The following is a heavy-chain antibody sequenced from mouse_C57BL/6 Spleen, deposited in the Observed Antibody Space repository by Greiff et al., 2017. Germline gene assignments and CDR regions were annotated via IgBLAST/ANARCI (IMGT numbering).Heavy chain of an antibody. J-gene: IGHJ2*01. V-gene: IGHV1-69*01. D-gene: IGHD4-1*01. Sequence: VQLQQPGAELVMPGASVKLSCKASGYTFTSYWMHWVKLRPGQGLEWIGEIDPSDSYTTYNQKFKGKSTLTVDKSSSTAYMQLSSLTSEDSAVYYCASGTGTVYYFDYWGQGTTLTVSS. CDR3: ASGTGTVYYFDY. CDR2: IDPSDSYT. CDR1: GYTFTSYW.